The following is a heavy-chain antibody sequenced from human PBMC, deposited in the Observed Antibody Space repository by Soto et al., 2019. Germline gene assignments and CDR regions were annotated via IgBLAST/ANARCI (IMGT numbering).Heavy chain of an antibody. J-gene: IGHJ6*02. CDR3: ASTLISGYSCYESPLSYYGMHV. CDR1: GGTFSSYA. D-gene: IGHD5-12*01. CDR2: IIPIFGTA. V-gene: IGHV1-69*13. Sequence: VASVKVSCKASGGTFSSYAISWVRQAPGQGLEWMGGIIPIFGTANYAQKFQGRVTITADESTSTAYMELSSLRSEDTAVYYCASTLISGYSCYESPLSYYGMHVWGQGTTVTVS.